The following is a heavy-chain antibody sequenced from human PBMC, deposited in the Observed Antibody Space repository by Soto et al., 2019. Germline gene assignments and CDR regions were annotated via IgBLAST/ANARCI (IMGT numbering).Heavy chain of an antibody. CDR2: INHVGAT. V-gene: IGHV4-34*02. D-gene: IGHD6-19*01. CDR1: GGSVNYYY. CDR3: ASGDPSAAGGAFEI. Sequence: QVQLRQWGAGLLNPSETLSLTCSVHGGSVNYYYWNWIRQPPGKGLEWIGEINHVGATNYNSSLKGRVTTSVDTSKNQFSLKLHSVTAADTAIYYCASGDPSAAGGAFEIWGQGTKVTVSS. J-gene: IGHJ3*02.